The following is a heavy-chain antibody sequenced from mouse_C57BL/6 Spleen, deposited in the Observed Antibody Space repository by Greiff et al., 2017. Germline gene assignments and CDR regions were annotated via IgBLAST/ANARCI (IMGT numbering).Heavy chain of an antibody. J-gene: IGHJ3*01. CDR2: IDPSDSYT. CDR3: AREDDYDEAWFAY. D-gene: IGHD2-4*01. CDR1: GYTFTSYW. V-gene: IGHV1-59*01. Sequence: QVHVKQPGAELVRPGTSVKLSCKASGYTFTSYWMHWVKQRPGQGLEWIGVIDPSDSYTNYNQKFKGKATLTVDTSSSTAYMQLSSLTSEDSAVYYCAREDDYDEAWFAYWGQGTLVTVSA.